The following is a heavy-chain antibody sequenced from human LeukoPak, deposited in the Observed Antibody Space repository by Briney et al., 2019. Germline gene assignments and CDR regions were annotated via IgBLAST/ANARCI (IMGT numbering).Heavy chain of an antibody. Sequence: SETLSLTCTVSRDSVSNDKFFWGWIRQPPGEGLEWIGSVYYSGSTYYNPSLNSRVTISVDTSKNQFSLKLSSVTAADTAVYYCARDRIDQIYGSGSYSLGDAFDIWGQGTMVTVSS. CDR3: ARDRIDQIYGSGSYSLGDAFDI. CDR1: RDSVSNDKFF. J-gene: IGHJ3*02. V-gene: IGHV4-39*07. D-gene: IGHD3-10*01. CDR2: VYYSGST.